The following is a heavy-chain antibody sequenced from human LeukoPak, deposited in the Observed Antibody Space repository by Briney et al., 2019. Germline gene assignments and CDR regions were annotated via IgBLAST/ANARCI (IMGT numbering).Heavy chain of an antibody. D-gene: IGHD4-17*01. V-gene: IGHV4-39*01. CDR1: GGSISSSSYY. CDR2: IYYSGST. J-gene: IGHJ4*02. Sequence: SETLSLTCTVSGGSISSSSYYWGWIRQPPGKGLEWIGSIYYSGSTYYNPSLKSRVTISVDTSKNQFSLKLGSVTAADTAVYYCARRSQVRWSTNGFDYWGQGTLVTVSS. CDR3: ARRSQVRWSTNGFDY.